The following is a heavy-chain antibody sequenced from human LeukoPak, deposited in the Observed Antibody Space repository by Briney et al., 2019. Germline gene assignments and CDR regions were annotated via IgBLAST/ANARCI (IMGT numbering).Heavy chain of an antibody. CDR3: AGGSVYNSLHYYMDV. CDR2: VYDIGST. Sequence: SETLSLTCTVSGDSKSSYYWSWIRQAPGKGLEWIGYVYDIGSTNYNPSFKNRVTISIDTSKNQFSLKLTSVTAADTAVYYCAGGSVYNSLHYYMDVWGKGTAVTISS. D-gene: IGHD5/OR15-5a*01. V-gene: IGHV4-59*01. J-gene: IGHJ6*03. CDR1: GDSKSSYY.